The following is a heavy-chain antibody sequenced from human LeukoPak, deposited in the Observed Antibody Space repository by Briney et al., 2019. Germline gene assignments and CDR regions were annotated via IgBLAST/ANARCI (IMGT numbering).Heavy chain of an antibody. Sequence: PSETLSLTCTDSGGSISSSSYYWGWIRQAPGKGLEWIGSIYYSGSTYYNPSLKSRVTISVDTSKNQFSLKLSSVTAADTAVYYCARLNYYYDSSGYYPSSPFDYWGQGTLVTVSS. D-gene: IGHD3-22*01. CDR1: GGSISSSSYY. J-gene: IGHJ4*02. CDR3: ARLNYYYDSSGYYPSSPFDY. CDR2: IYYSGST. V-gene: IGHV4-39*01.